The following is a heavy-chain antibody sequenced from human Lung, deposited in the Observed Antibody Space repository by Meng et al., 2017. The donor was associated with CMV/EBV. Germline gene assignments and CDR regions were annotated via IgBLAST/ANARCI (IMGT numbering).Heavy chain of an antibody. Sequence: SXTLSLXCGIYGGSLSGYYWSWIRQTPGKGLEWIGEIRHSGDITNYNPSLKSRVTISIDTSKKQFSLKLSAVTAADTAVYYCARQYSSSYYSAYCGQGTLVTVSS. CDR1: GGSLSGYY. D-gene: IGHD6-6*01. V-gene: IGHV4-34*01. CDR2: IRHSGDIT. CDR3: ARQYSSSYYSAY. J-gene: IGHJ4*02.